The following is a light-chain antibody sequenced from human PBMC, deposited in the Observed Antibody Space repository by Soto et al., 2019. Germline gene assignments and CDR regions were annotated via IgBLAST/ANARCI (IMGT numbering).Light chain of an antibody. V-gene: IGKV3-11*01. CDR2: DAS. Sequence: NVLTQSPVTLALNTGESAVLSCGASQSVSTSLAWYQHKPGQAPRLFIYDASKRAPGIPARFTGSGSGTDFTLTISSLEPEDIAVYYCQVRDVWPTFGQGTKVDIK. CDR1: QSVSTS. CDR3: QVRDVWPT. J-gene: IGKJ1*01.